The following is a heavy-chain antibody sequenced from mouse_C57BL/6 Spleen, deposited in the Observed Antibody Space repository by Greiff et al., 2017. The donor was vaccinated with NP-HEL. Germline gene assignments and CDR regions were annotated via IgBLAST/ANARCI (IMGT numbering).Heavy chain of an antibody. J-gene: IGHJ3*01. Sequence: VQLQQPGAELVKPGASVKLSCKASGYTFTSYWMQWVKQRPGQGLEWIGEIDPSDSYTNYNQKFKGKATLTVDTSSSTAYMQLSSLTSADSAVYYCSRTRTAQALFAYWGQGTLVPVSA. V-gene: IGHV1-50*01. CDR1: GYTFTSYW. D-gene: IGHD3-2*02. CDR3: SRTRTAQALFAY. CDR2: IDPSDSYT.